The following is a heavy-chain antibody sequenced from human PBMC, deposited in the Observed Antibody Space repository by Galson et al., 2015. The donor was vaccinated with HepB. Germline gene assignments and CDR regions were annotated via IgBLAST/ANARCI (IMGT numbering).Heavy chain of an antibody. V-gene: IGHV1-69*13. CDR1: GDTFSSFA. D-gene: IGHD3-10*01. CDR3: ARLLVTLVFDI. Sequence: SVKVSCKASGDTFSSFAINWVRQAPGQGLEWMGGIIPIFGAANYTQKFQGRVAMTADESTRTAYMELSSLGSEDTAAYYCARLLVTLVFDIWGQGTMVIVSS. CDR2: IIPIFGAA. J-gene: IGHJ3*02.